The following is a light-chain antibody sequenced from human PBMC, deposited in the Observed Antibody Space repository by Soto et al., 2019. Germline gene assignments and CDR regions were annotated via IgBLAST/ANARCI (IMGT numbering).Light chain of an antibody. V-gene: IGLV1-40*01. CDR2: ANS. CDR1: SSNIGAGYD. J-gene: IGLJ2*01. Sequence: QSVLTQPPSVSGAPGQRVTISCTGSSSNIGAGYDVHWYQQLPGTAPKLHIYANSNRPSGVPDRFSGSKSGSSASLAITGLQADDEADYYCQSYDSSLSGSHVVFGGGTKLTVL. CDR3: QSYDSSLSGSHVV.